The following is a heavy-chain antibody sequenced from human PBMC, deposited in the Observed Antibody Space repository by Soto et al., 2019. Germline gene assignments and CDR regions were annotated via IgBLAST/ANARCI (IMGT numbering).Heavy chain of an antibody. CDR2: IDPSDSYT. Sequence: GESLKISCKGSGYSFTSYWISWVRQMPGKGLEWVGRIDPSDSYTNYSPSFQGHVTISADKSISTAYLQWSSLKASDTAMYYCARQRSYSSSHGMDVWGQGTTVTVSS. J-gene: IGHJ6*02. V-gene: IGHV5-10-1*01. CDR3: ARQRSYSSSHGMDV. D-gene: IGHD6-6*01. CDR1: GYSFTSYW.